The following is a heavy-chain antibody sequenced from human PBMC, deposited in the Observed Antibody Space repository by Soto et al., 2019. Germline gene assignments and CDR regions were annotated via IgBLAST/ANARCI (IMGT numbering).Heavy chain of an antibody. V-gene: IGHV4-59*01. Sequence: QVQLQESGPGLVKPSETLSLTCTVSGGSISSYYWSWIRQPPGKGLEWIGYIYYSGSTNYHPSLKSRVTISVDTSKNQFSLKLSSVTAADTVVYYCARSYRRYCSGGSCYSYYYYYMDGWGKGTTVTVSS. D-gene: IGHD2-15*01. CDR2: IYYSGST. CDR3: ARSYRRYCSGGSCYSYYYYYMDG. CDR1: GGSISSYY. J-gene: IGHJ6*03.